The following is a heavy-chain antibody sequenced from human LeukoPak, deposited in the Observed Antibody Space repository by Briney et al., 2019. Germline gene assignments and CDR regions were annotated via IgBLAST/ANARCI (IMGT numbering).Heavy chain of an antibody. V-gene: IGHV1-18*01. CDR3: ARDRGYSYDCDTFFDY. Sequence: GASVKVSCKASGYTFTSYGISWVRQAPGQGLEWMGWISAYNGNTNYAQKLQGRVTMTTDTSTSTAYMELRSLRSDDTAVYYCARDRGYSYDCDTFFDYWGQGTLVTVSS. J-gene: IGHJ4*02. CDR1: GYTFTSYG. CDR2: ISAYNGNT. D-gene: IGHD5-18*01.